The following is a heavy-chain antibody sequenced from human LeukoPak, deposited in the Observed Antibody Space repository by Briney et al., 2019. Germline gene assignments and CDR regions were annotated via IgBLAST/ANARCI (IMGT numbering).Heavy chain of an antibody. J-gene: IGHJ4*02. CDR3: AKCGNSGCHLIDY. V-gene: IGHV3-13*04. Sequence: PGGSLRLSCAASGFTFSSYDMHWVRQGTGKGLEWVSAIGTAGDTYYPGSVKGRFTTSRDNSKSTLYLQMDSLRAEDTAVYYCAKCGNSGCHLIDYWGQGTLVTVSS. CDR2: IGTAGDT. CDR1: GFTFSSYD. D-gene: IGHD5-12*01.